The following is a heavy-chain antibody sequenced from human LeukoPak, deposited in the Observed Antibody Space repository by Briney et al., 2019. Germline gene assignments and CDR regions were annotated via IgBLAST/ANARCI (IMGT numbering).Heavy chain of an antibody. CDR3: ARTLPAASNFDY. CDR2: IKQDGSEK. J-gene: IGHJ4*02. V-gene: IGHV3-7*01. D-gene: IGHD2-2*01. CDR1: GFTFSSDW. Sequence: GGSLRLSCAASGFTFSSDWMSWVRQAPGKGLEWVANIKQDGSEKYYVDSVKGRFTISRDNAKNSLYLQMNSLRAEDTAVYYCARTLPAASNFDYWGQGTLVTVSS.